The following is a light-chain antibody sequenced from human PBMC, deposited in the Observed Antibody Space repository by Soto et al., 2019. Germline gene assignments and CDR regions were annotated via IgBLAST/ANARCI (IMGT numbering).Light chain of an antibody. Sequence: DIQMTQYTSSLSASVGYRVTITCLASQGISNSLAWYQQKPGKVHQLLIYDASTLQSGVHSRCSGSGSGTDFTLTISSLQPDDVATYYWQKYNSAPWTFGQGTNVEFK. J-gene: IGKJ1*01. V-gene: IGKV1-27*01. CDR1: QGISNS. CDR2: DAS. CDR3: QKYNSAPWT.